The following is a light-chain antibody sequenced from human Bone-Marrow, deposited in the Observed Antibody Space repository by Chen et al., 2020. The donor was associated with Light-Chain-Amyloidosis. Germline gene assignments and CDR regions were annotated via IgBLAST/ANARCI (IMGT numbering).Light chain of an antibody. CDR3: QVWDRSSDRPV. Sequence: SYVLTQPSSVSVAPGQTATIACGGNNIGSTSVHWYQQTPGQAPLLVNYDDSDRPAGIPEGLSGSNSGNTAALTIGRVEAGDEAGYYCQVWDRSSDRPVFGGGTKLTVL. CDR2: DDS. J-gene: IGLJ3*02. CDR1: NIGSTS. V-gene: IGLV3-21*02.